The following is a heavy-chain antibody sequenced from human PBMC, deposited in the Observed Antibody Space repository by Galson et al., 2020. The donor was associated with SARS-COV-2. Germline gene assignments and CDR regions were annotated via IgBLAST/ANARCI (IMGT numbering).Heavy chain of an antibody. J-gene: IGHJ3*01. Sequence: GESLKISCAASGFTFSNFGMHWVRQAPGKGLEWVAVLSTDGNNKYDSDSVKGRFTISRDNSNNTLYLHMNSLRPEDTAVYFCARSAYSSTWTLGDAFDVWGQGTLVTVSS. V-gene: IGHV3-30*03. CDR1: GFTFSNFG. D-gene: IGHD6-13*01. CDR3: ARSAYSSTWTLGDAFDV. CDR2: LSTDGNNK.